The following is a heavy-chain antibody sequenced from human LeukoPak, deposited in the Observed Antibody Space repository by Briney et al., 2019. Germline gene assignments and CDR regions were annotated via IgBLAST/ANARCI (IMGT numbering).Heavy chain of an antibody. CDR3: AALTTRYYFDY. J-gene: IGHJ4*02. CDR2: VYGVGST. CDR1: GFTVISNY. D-gene: IGHD4-11*01. Sequence: GGSLRLSCAASGFTVISNYMSWVRQAPGKGLEWVSGVYGVGSTYYADSVKGRFTISRGNSKNTLYLQMNSLRAEDTAVYYCAALTTRYYFDYWGQGTLVTVSS. V-gene: IGHV3-53*01.